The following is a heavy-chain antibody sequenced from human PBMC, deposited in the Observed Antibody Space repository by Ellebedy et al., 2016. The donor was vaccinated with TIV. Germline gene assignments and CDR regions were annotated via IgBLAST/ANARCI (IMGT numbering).Heavy chain of an antibody. J-gene: IGHJ4*02. CDR2: ISSDGADI. CDR3: ARGTSDFWSYYEY. V-gene: IGHV3-23*01. Sequence: GESLKISCAASGFTLSSYVMSWVRQAPGKRLERVAAISSDGADIYYADSVKGRFTISRDTSKNTLYLHMNSLRVEDTAIYYCARGTSDFWSYYEYWGQGTLVTVSS. CDR1: GFTLSSYV. D-gene: IGHD3-3*01.